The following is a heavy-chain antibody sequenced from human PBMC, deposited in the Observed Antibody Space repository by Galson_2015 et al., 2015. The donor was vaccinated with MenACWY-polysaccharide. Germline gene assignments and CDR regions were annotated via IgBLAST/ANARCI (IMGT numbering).Heavy chain of an antibody. CDR1: GFTFSRYG. Sequence: SLRLSCAASGFTFSRYGMSWVRQAPGKGLEWVSVISDTGGTTYYIDSVKGRFTIFRDNSKNMLYMQMNSLRVEDTAVYYCASQGAAHYWGQGTLITVSS. CDR2: ISDTGGTT. J-gene: IGHJ4*02. D-gene: IGHD6-25*01. CDR3: ASQGAAHY. V-gene: IGHV3-23*01.